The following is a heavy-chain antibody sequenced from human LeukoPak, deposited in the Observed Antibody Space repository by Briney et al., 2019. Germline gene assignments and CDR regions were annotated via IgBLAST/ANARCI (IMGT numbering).Heavy chain of an antibody. CDR1: GGSISSGSYY. V-gene: IGHV4-61*02. CDR2: IYTSGST. J-gene: IGHJ4*02. Sequence: SETLSLTCTVSGGSISSGSYYWSWIRQPAGKGLEWIGRIYTSGSTNYNPSLKSQVTISVDTSKNQFSLKLSSVTAADTAVYYCARDGYSGSYYPPYYFDYWGQGTLVTVSS. CDR3: ARDGYSGSYYPPYYFDY. D-gene: IGHD1-26*01.